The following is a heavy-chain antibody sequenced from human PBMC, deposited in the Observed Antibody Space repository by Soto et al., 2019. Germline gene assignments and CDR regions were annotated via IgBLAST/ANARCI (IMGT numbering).Heavy chain of an antibody. J-gene: IGHJ6*04. CDR3: ARKLHCSSTSCYKDTDV. CDR1: GGTFSSYT. D-gene: IGHD2-2*01. V-gene: IGHV1-69*02. CDR2: IIPILGIA. Sequence: GASVKVSCKASGGTFSSYTISWVRQAPGQGLEWMGRIIPILGIANYAQKFQGRVTITADKSTSTAYMELSSLRSEDTAVYYCARKLHCSSTSCYKDTDVWGKGTTVTVSS.